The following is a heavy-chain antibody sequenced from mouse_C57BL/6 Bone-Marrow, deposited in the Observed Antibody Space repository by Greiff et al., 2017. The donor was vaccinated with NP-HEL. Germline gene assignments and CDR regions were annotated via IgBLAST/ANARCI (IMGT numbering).Heavy chain of an antibody. CDR1: GYTFTDYY. Sequence: VQLQQSGPVLVKPGASVKMSCKASGYTFTDYYMNWVKQSHGKSLEWIGVINPYNGGTSYNQKFKGKATLTVDKSSSTAYMELNSLTSEDSAVYYCARDDYGSSYRFAYWGQGTLVTVSA. V-gene: IGHV1-19*01. D-gene: IGHD1-1*01. CDR2: INPYNGGT. J-gene: IGHJ3*01. CDR3: ARDDYGSSYRFAY.